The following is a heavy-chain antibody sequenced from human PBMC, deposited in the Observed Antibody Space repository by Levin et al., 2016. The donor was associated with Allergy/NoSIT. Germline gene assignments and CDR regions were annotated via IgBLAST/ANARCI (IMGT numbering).Heavy chain of an antibody. CDR1: GFKFNSYA. D-gene: IGHD6-13*01. Sequence: GESLKISCSASGFKFNSYAMAWVRQAPGKGLEWVSVIGSDSGGIQYADSVRGRVTISRDNSKNTLYMEMSSLRAEDTAVYYCAKYMNPGVSRMFDVWGQGTMVTVSS. V-gene: IGHV3-23*01. CDR2: IGSDSGGI. J-gene: IGHJ3*01. CDR3: AKYMNPGVSRMFDV.